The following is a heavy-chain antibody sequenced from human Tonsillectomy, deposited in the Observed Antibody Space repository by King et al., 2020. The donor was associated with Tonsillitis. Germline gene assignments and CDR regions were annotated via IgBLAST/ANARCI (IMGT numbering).Heavy chain of an antibody. D-gene: IGHD3-10*01. CDR1: GFTFTFYY. V-gene: IGHV1-46*03. CDR2: FNPNSGST. Sequence: QLVQSGAEVKKPGASLNISCKASGFTFTFYYIHWVRQAPGQRLEWMGIFNPNSGSTIYAQKFQGRVTMTRDTSTSTVYMDLSSLRSEDTAMYYCARGYYDSGSSWFDPWGQGTLVTVPS. J-gene: IGHJ5*02. CDR3: ARGYYDSGSSWFDP.